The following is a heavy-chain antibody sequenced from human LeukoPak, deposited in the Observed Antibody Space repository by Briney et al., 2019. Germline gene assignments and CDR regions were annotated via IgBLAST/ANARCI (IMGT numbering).Heavy chain of an antibody. CDR3: ARGDILTDLDY. V-gene: IGHV3-7*01. J-gene: IGHJ4*02. CDR1: GFTFSSNW. CDR2: IKPDGSAQ. Sequence: PGGSLRLSCATSGFTFSSNWMSWVRHVPGRGLDWVANIKPDGSAQYYAASVKGRFTVSRDNAKNSVYLQMNSLRAEDTAVYYCARGDILTDLDYWGQGTLVTVSS. D-gene: IGHD3-9*01.